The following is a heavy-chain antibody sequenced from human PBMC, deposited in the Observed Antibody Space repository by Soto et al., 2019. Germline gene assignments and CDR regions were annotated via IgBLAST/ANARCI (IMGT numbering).Heavy chain of an antibody. CDR3: ARAYCSGGSCYSGDNWFDP. D-gene: IGHD2-15*01. CDR1: GGSISSGGYY. Sequence: PSETLSLTCTVSGGSISSGGYYWSWIRQHPGKGLEWIGYIYYSGSTYYNPSLKSRVTISVDTSKNQFSLKLSSVTAADTAVYYCARAYCSGGSCYSGDNWFDPWGQGTLVTVSS. J-gene: IGHJ5*02. V-gene: IGHV4-31*03. CDR2: IYYSGST.